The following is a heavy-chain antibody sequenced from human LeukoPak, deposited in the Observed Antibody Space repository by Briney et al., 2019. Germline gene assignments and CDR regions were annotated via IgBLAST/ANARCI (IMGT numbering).Heavy chain of an antibody. CDR3: ARRMRSGWFHP. Sequence: SETLSLTCTVSGGSISSYYWSWIRQPPGKGLEWIGYIYYSGSTNYNPSLKSRVTISVDTSKNQFSLKLSSVTAADTAVYYCARRMRSGWFHPWGQGTLVTVSS. J-gene: IGHJ5*02. CDR2: IYYSGST. D-gene: IGHD1-26*01. V-gene: IGHV4-59*08. CDR1: GGSISSYY.